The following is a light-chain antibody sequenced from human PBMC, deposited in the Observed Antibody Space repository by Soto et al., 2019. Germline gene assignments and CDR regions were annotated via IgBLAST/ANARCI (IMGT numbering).Light chain of an antibody. CDR3: QQYNNWPIT. CDR2: GAS. V-gene: IGKV3D-15*01. Sequence: IVLKQSPGTLSLSPGDRATLSCRASQRVSARYLAWYHQKPGQAPRLLIFGASDRATGIPARFSGSGSGTEFTLTISSLQSEDFAVYYCQQYNNWPITFDQGTLLEIK. CDR1: QRVSARY. J-gene: IGKJ5*01.